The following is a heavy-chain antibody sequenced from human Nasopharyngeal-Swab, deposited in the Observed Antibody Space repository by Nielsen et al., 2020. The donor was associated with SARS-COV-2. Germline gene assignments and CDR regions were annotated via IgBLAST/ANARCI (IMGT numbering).Heavy chain of an antibody. CDR1: GFTYW. J-gene: IGHJ4*02. CDR3: ASTHGSKWSDY. D-gene: IGHD2-15*01. CDR2: ISSSSSYI. Sequence: GESLKISCAASGFTYWMNWVRQAPGKGLEWVSSISSSSSYIYYADSVKGRFTISRDNAKNSLYLQMNSLRAEDTAVYYCASTHGSKWSDYWGQGTLVTVSS. V-gene: IGHV3-21*01.